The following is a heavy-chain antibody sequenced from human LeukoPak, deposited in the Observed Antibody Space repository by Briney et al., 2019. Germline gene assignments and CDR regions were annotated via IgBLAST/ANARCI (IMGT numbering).Heavy chain of an antibody. CDR2: ISGSGGST. CDR1: GFTFSSYA. Sequence: PGGSLRLSCAASGFTFSSYAMSWVRQAPGKGLEWVSAISGSGGSTYYADSVKGRFTISRDNSKSTLYLQMSSLRAEDTAVYYCAKDRVEAGALGSFDLWGRGTLVTVSS. D-gene: IGHD3-3*01. CDR3: AKDRVEAGALGSFDL. J-gene: IGHJ2*01. V-gene: IGHV3-23*01.